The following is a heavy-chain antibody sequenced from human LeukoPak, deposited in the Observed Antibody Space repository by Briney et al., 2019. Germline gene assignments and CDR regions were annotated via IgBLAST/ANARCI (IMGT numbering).Heavy chain of an antibody. CDR1: GGSINSYY. CDR2: IYYSGST. Sequence: SETLSLTCTVSGGSINSYYWTWIRQPPGKGLEWIGYIYYSGSTHYNPSLNSRVTISMDTSKNHFSLKLSSVTAADTTIYYCARTSRHFYGSGSNLTPWPADMDVWGQGTKVTVSS. CDR3: ARTSRHFYGSGSNLTPWPADMDV. V-gene: IGHV4-59*01. J-gene: IGHJ6*02. D-gene: IGHD3-10*01.